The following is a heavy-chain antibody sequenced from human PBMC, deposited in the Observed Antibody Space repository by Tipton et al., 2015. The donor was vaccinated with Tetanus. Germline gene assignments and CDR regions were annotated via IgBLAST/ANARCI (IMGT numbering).Heavy chain of an antibody. J-gene: IGHJ5*02. CDR2: IYYIGTT. CDR1: GGSISSHDY. V-gene: IGHV4-39*01. D-gene: IGHD6-6*01. CDR3: ARNETSSPWLGT. Sequence: TLSLTCTVSGGSISSHDYWGWIRQPPGRGLEWIGPIYYIGTTSYNPSLKSRVTISVDTSKNQFSLMLTSVTAADTAVYYCARNETSSPWLGTWGQGTLVTVSS.